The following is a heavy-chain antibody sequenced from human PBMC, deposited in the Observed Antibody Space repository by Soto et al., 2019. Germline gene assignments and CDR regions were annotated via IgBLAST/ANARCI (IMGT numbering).Heavy chain of an antibody. V-gene: IGHV4-4*02. Sequence: QVQLQESGPGLVKPSETLSLTCTVSGAPITTTKWWAWVRLPPGKGLEWIGELSRGDERSSNPSLAGRFTMSLDKSNNHFSLKLTSVTAADPAIDYCATPTISSSWGVWGRGTAVTGSS. CDR3: ATPTISSSWGV. J-gene: IGHJ6*02. CDR2: LSRGDER. CDR1: GAPITTTKW. D-gene: IGHD3-16*01.